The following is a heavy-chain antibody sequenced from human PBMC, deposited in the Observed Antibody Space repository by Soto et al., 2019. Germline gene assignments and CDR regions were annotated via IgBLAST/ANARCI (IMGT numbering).Heavy chain of an antibody. J-gene: IGHJ6*02. D-gene: IGHD6-6*01. Sequence: QVQLVQSGVEVKKPGASVRVSCKASDFTFTTYGISWVRQAPGQGLEWMGWISAYNGNTNYAEKFQGRVTMTTDPSSSTAYMEVRSLRSADTAVYYCAREVSYSSSSYDYYGMDVWGQGTTVTVSS. V-gene: IGHV1-18*01. CDR3: AREVSYSSSSYDYYGMDV. CDR2: ISAYNGNT. CDR1: DFTFTTYG.